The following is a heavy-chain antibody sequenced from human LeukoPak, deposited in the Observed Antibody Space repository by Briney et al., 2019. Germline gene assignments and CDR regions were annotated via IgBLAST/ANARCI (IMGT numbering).Heavy chain of an antibody. J-gene: IGHJ4*02. CDR2: IYPGSSET. CDR3: ASTYGGNSSPFRY. CDR1: GYIFITHW. Sequence: GESLKISCKGSGYIFITHWIGWVRQMPGKGLEWMGIIYPGSSETTYSPSFQGQVTISADKSISTAYLQWSSLKASDSAMYYCASTYGGNSSPFRYWGQGTLVTVSS. V-gene: IGHV5-51*01. D-gene: IGHD4-23*01.